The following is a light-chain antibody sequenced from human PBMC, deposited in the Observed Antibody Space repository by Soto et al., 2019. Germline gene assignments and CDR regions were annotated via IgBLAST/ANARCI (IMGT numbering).Light chain of an antibody. J-gene: IGLJ2*01. Sequence: QSALTQPPSASGSPGQSVTISCTGTSSDVGGYNYVSWYQQHPGKAPKLVIYEVTKRPSGVPDRFSGSKSGNTASLTVSGLQAEDAADYYCSSYGGSNNLVFGGGTKLTVL. V-gene: IGLV2-8*01. CDR1: SSDVGGYNY. CDR2: EVT. CDR3: SSYGGSNNLV.